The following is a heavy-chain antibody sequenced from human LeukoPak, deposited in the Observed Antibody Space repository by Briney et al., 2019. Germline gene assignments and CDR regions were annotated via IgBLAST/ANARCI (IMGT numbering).Heavy chain of an antibody. Sequence: GGSLRLSCAASGFTFSSYSMNWVRQAPGKGLEWASSISSSSSYIYYADSVKGRFTISRDNAKNSLYLQMNSLRAEDTAVYYCARDAKYYDFWSGYHDAFDIWGQGTMVTVSS. CDR2: ISSSSSYI. J-gene: IGHJ3*02. CDR1: GFTFSSYS. CDR3: ARDAKYYDFWSGYHDAFDI. V-gene: IGHV3-21*01. D-gene: IGHD3-3*01.